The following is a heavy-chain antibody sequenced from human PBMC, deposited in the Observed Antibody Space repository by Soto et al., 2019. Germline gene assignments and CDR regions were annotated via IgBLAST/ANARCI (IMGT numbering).Heavy chain of an antibody. V-gene: IGHV1-2*02. D-gene: IGHD2-21*02. CDR1: GYTFTGYY. CDR3: ARDPYCGGDCYSFRFDP. CDR2: INPNSGGT. J-gene: IGHJ5*02. Sequence: RASVKVSCKASGYTFTGYYMHWVRQAPGQGLEWMGWINPNSGGTNYAQKFQGRVTMTRDTSISTAYMELSRLRSDDTAVYYCARDPYCGGDCYSFRFDPWGQGTLVTVSS.